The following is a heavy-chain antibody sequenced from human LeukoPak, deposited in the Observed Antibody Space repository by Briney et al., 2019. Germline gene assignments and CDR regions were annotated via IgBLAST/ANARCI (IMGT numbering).Heavy chain of an antibody. V-gene: IGHV4-61*02. Sequence: PSETLSLTCTVSGGSISSGSYYWSWIRQPAGKGLEWIGRIYTSGSTNYNPSLKSRVTISVDTSKNQFSLRLSSVTAADTAVYYCAAHDSFVQGVNNCFDPWGQGTLVTVSS. CDR1: GGSISSGSYY. CDR2: IYTSGST. CDR3: AAHDSFVQGVNNCFDP. J-gene: IGHJ5*02. D-gene: IGHD3-10*01.